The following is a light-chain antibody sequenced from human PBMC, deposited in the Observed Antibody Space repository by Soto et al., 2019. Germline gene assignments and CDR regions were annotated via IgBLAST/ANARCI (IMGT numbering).Light chain of an antibody. CDR1: QSISSW. J-gene: IGKJ1*01. CDR2: DAS. CDR3: QQYNSYSRT. V-gene: IGKV1-5*01. Sequence: DIQMTQSPSTLSASVGDRVTITCRASQSISSWWAWYQQKPGKAPKLLIYDASSLESGVPSRFSGSGSGTEFTLTISSLRPDYFATYYCQQYNSYSRTFGQGTKVEIK.